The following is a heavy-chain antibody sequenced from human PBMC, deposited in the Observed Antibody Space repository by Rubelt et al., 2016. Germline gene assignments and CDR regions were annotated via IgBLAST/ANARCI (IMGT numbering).Heavy chain of an antibody. D-gene: IGHD3-16*02. J-gene: IGHJ3*02. V-gene: IGHV4-34*01. Sequence: QVQLQQWGAGLLKPSETLSLTCAVYGGSFSGYYWSWIRQPPGKGLEWIGEINHSGSTNYNPSLKSRVTISVDTSKNQFSLKLSSVTAADTAVYYCARGSGGRYAFDIWGQGTMVTVSS. CDR3: ARGSGGRYAFDI. CDR2: INHSGST. CDR1: GGSFSGYY.